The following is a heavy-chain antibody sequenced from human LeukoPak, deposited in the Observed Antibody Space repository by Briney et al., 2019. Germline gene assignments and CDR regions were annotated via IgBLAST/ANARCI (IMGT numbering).Heavy chain of an antibody. V-gene: IGHV1-2*02. J-gene: IGHJ4*02. CDR2: INPNSGGT. D-gene: IGHD6-19*01. Sequence: GASVKVSCKASGYTFTGHYMHWVRQAPGQGLEWMGWINPNSGGTNYAQKFQGRVTMTRDTSISTAYMELSRLRSDDTAVYYCAREPIAVAGPADYWGQGTLVTVSS. CDR3: AREPIAVAGPADY. CDR1: GYTFTGHY.